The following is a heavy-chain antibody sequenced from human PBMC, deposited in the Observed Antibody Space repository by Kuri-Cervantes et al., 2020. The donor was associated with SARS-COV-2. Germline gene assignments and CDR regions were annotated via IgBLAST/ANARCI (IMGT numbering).Heavy chain of an antibody. V-gene: IGHV1-2*04. Sequence: ASVKVSCKASGYTFTGYYMHWVRQAPGQGLEWMGWINPNSGGTNYAQKFQGWVTMTRDTSISTVYMELSRLRSDDTAVYYCARGARITVFGVVIRGRENPCFDPRGQGTLVTVSS. J-gene: IGHJ5*02. CDR3: ARGARITVFGVVIRGRENPCFDP. CDR1: GYTFTGYY. CDR2: INPNSGGT. D-gene: IGHD3-3*01.